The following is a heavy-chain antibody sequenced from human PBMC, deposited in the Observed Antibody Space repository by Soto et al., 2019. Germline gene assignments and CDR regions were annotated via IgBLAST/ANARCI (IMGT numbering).Heavy chain of an antibody. CDR1: GFIFSDHW. Sequence: PGGSLRLSCAASGFIFSDHWMSWVRQAPGKGLEWVANIKQDGTVKCYVDSVKGRFTISRDNAKNSLYLQLSSLRAEDTAVYYCVREAHGSVPSGMDVWCQGTTVTVS. D-gene: IGHD2-15*01. J-gene: IGHJ6*02. V-gene: IGHV3-7*05. CDR2: IKQDGTVK. CDR3: VREAHGSVPSGMDV.